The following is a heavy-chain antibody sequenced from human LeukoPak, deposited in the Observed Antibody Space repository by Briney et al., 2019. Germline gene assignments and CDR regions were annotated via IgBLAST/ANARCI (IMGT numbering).Heavy chain of an antibody. CDR3: AKDIGPRYYYDSSGSPFVVYYYGMDV. Sequence: GRSLRLSCAASGFTFDDYATHWVRQAPGKGLEWVSGISWNSGSIGCADSVKGRFTISRDNAKNSLYLQMNSLRAEDTALYYCAKDIGPRYYYDSSGSPFVVYYYGMDVWGQGTTVTVSS. CDR1: GFTFDDYA. J-gene: IGHJ6*02. CDR2: ISWNSGSI. V-gene: IGHV3-9*01. D-gene: IGHD3-22*01.